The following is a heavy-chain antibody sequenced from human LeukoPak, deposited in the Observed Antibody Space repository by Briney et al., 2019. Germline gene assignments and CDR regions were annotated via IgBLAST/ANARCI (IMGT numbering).Heavy chain of an antibody. CDR1: GYTFTSYG. CDR2: ISAYNGNT. Sequence: ASVNVSCKASGYTFTSYGISWVRQAPGQGLEWMGWISAYNGNTNYAQKFQGRVTMTADTSTNTAYMELGSLTSDDTAVYYCARGHSTERTQYFFDFWGQGTLVTVSS. J-gene: IGHJ4*02. D-gene: IGHD4-17*01. V-gene: IGHV1-18*01. CDR3: ARGHSTERTQYFFDF.